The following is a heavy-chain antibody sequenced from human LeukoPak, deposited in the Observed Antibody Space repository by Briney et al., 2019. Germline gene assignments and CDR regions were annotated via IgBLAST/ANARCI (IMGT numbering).Heavy chain of an antibody. CDR1: GFTFSSYG. Sequence: GRSLRLSCAASGFTFSSYGMHWVRQAPGKGLEWVAVISYDGSNKYYADSVKGRFTISRDNAKNTLYLQMNSLRAEDTAVYYCARDPGYYYMDVWGKGTTVTVSS. CDR3: ARDPGYYYMDV. CDR2: ISYDGSNK. J-gene: IGHJ6*03. V-gene: IGHV3-30*03.